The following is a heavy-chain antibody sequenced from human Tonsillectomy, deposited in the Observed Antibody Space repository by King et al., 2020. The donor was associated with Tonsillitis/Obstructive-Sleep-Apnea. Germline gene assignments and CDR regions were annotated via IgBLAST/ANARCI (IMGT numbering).Heavy chain of an antibody. D-gene: IGHD1-26*01. CDR2: ISYDGSNK. Sequence: VQLVESGGGVVQPGRSLRLSCAASGFTFSSYGMHWVRQAPGKGLEWVAVISYDGSNKYYADSVKGRFTISRGNSKNTLYLQMNSLRAEDTAVYYCAKDSGGSYYSGADYWGQGTLVTVSS. V-gene: IGHV3-30*18. J-gene: IGHJ4*02. CDR3: AKDSGGSYYSGADY. CDR1: GFTFSSYG.